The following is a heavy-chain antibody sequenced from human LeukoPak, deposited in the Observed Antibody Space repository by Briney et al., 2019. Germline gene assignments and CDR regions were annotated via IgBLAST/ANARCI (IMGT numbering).Heavy chain of an antibody. CDR3: ARHLRSRPFHY. J-gene: IGHJ4*02. V-gene: IGHV5-51*01. D-gene: IGHD6-6*01. Sequence: GESSKISCKGSDYSFTSYWIGWVRQMPGKGLEWMGIIYPGDSDTRYSPSFQGQVTISADKSISTAYLQWSSLKASDTAMYYCARHLRSRPFHYWLPGTLVTVSS. CDR2: IYPGDSDT. CDR1: DYSFTSYW.